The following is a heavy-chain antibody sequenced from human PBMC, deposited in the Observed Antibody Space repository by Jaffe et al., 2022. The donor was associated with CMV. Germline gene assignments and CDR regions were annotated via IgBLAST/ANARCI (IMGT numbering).Heavy chain of an antibody. J-gene: IGHJ4*02. D-gene: IGHD1-26*01. V-gene: IGHV3-33*01. CDR3: ARAHSGSYLGY. CDR1: GFTFSSYG. CDR2: IWYDGSNK. Sequence: QVQLVESGGGVVQPGRSLRLSCAASGFTFSSYGMHWVRQAPGKGLEWVAVIWYDGSNKYYADSVKGRFTISRDNSKNTLYLQMNSLRAEDTAVYYCARAHSGSYLGYWGQGTLVTVSS.